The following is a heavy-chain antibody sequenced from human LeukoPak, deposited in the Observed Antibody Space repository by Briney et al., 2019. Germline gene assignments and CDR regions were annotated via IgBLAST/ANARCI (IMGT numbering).Heavy chain of an antibody. CDR3: ARTAMVPNWFDP. Sequence: SVKVSCKASGGTFSSYAISWVRQAPGQGLEWMGGIIPIFGTANYAQKFQGRVTITTDVSTSTAYMELSSLRSEDTAVYYCARTAMVPNWFDPWGQGTLVTVSS. V-gene: IGHV1-69*05. CDR2: IIPIFGTA. J-gene: IGHJ5*02. D-gene: IGHD5-18*01. CDR1: GGTFSSYA.